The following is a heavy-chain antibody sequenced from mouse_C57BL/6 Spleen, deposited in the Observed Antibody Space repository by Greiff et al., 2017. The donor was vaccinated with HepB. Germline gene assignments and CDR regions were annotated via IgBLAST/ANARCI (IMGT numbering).Heavy chain of an antibody. CDR3: ARDRLRAFGYFDV. CDR2: ISDGGSYT. CDR1: GFTFSSYA. D-gene: IGHD1-1*01. J-gene: IGHJ1*03. Sequence: EVQLVESGGGLVKPGGSLKLSCAASGFTFSSYAMSWVRQTPEKRLEWVATISDGGSYTYYPDNVKGRFTISRDNAKNNLYLQMSHLKSEDTAMYYCARDRLRAFGYFDVWGTGTTVTVSS. V-gene: IGHV5-4*01.